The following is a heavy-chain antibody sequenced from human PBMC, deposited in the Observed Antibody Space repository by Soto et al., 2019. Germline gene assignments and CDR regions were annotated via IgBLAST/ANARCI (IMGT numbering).Heavy chain of an antibody. Sequence: XSVKVSCTASGYTFTSYGIIWVRQSPGQGLEWMGWISAYNGNTNYAQKLQGRVTVTTDTSTSTAYMELRSLRSDDTAVYYCARDTYSYGHHYGMDVWGQGTTVTVSS. CDR3: ARDTYSYGHHYGMDV. J-gene: IGHJ6*02. CDR2: ISAYNGNT. D-gene: IGHD5-18*01. CDR1: GYTFTSYG. V-gene: IGHV1-18*01.